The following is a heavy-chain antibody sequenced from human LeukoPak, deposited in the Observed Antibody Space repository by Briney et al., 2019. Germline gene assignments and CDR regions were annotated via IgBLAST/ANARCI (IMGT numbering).Heavy chain of an antibody. CDR2: LYYSGST. Sequence: TSETLSLTCTVSGGSISSYYWSWIRQPPGKGLEWIGYLYYSGSTNYNPSLKNRVTISVDTSKNQLSLKLSSVTAADTAVYYCAVLGNYALNYWGQGTLVTVSS. J-gene: IGHJ4*02. CDR1: GGSISSYY. V-gene: IGHV4-59*13. D-gene: IGHD1-7*01. CDR3: AVLGNYALNY.